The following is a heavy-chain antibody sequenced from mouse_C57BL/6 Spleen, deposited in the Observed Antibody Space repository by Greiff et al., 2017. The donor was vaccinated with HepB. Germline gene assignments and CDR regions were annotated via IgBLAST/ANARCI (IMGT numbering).Heavy chain of an antibody. V-gene: IGHV1-63*01. CDR2: IYPGGGYT. D-gene: IGHD1-1*01. J-gene: IGHJ4*01. Sequence: VHLVESGAELVRPGTSVKMSCKASGYTFTNYWIGWAKQRPGHGLEWIGDIYPGGGYTNYNEKFKGKATLTADKSSSTAYMQFSSLTSEDSAIYYCARESTVVGGGYAMDYWGQGTSVTVSS. CDR1: GYTFTNYW. CDR3: ARESTVVGGGYAMDY.